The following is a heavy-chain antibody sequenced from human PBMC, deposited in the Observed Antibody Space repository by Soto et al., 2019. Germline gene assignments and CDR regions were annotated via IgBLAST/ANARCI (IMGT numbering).Heavy chain of an antibody. CDR1: GFTFTTYA. V-gene: IGHV3-23*01. Sequence: PGWSLRLSCAASGFTFTTYAMCWVRQAPGKGLEWVSSISVSGDRTFYADSVKGRFTISRDNSRNTLHLQMKSLRAEDTAVYYCARVSASGWNVNGRDYFDPWGQGTLVTVSP. J-gene: IGHJ4*02. D-gene: IGHD6-19*01. CDR2: ISVSGDRT. CDR3: ARVSASGWNVNGRDYFDP.